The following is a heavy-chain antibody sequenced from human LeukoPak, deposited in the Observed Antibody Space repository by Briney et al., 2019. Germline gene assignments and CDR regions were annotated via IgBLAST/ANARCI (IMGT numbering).Heavy chain of an antibody. CDR3: ARQTGSGLFILP. V-gene: IGHV4-39*01. D-gene: IGHD3/OR15-3a*01. CDR1: GGSISSSSYY. J-gene: IGHJ4*02. CDR2: IYYSGST. Sequence: SETLSLTCTVSGGSISSSSYYWGWIRQPPGKGLEWIGSIYYSGSTYYNPSLKSRVTISVGTSKNQFSLRLTSVTAADTAVYYCARQTGSGLFILPGGQGTLVTVSS.